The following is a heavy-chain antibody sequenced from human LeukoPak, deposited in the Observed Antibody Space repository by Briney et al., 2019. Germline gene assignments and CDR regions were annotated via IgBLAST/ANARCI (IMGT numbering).Heavy chain of an antibody. Sequence: PGGSRRLSCTASGFTFSSYEMNWVRQAPGKGLEWVSQISSSSSTIYYADSVKGRFTISRDNAKNSLYLQMNSLRVDDTAVYYCAAMAAGLYHYGLDVWGQGTTVTVSS. CDR1: GFTFSSYE. D-gene: IGHD5-24*01. J-gene: IGHJ6*02. V-gene: IGHV3-48*03. CDR3: AAMAAGLYHYGLDV. CDR2: ISSSSSTI.